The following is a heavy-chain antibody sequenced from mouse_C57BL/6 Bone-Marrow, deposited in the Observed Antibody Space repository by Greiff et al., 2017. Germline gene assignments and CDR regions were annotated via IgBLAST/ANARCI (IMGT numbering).Heavy chain of an antibody. Sequence: VKLVESGAELVMPGASVKLSCKASGYTFTSYWMHWVKQRPGQGLEWIGEIDPSDSYTNYNQKFKGKSTLTVDKSSSTAYMQLSSLTSEDSAVYYCARGLRLPYAMDYWGQGTSVTVSS. D-gene: IGHD3-2*02. CDR2: IDPSDSYT. V-gene: IGHV1-69*01. CDR1: GYTFTSYW. J-gene: IGHJ4*01. CDR3: ARGLRLPYAMDY.